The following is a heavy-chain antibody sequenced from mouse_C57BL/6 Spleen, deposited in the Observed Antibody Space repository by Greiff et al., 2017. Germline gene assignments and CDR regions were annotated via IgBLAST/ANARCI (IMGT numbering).Heavy chain of an antibody. J-gene: IGHJ2*01. D-gene: IGHD4-1*01. CDR1: GFTFSSYG. CDR2: ISSGGSYT. CDR3: ARQGSNSYFDY. Sequence: EVQLVESGGDLVKPGGSLKLSCAASGFTFSSYGMSWVRQTPDKRLEWVATISSGGSYTYYPDSVKGRFTISRDNAKNTLYLQMSSLKSEDTAMYYCARQGSNSYFDYWGQGTTLTVSS. V-gene: IGHV5-6*01.